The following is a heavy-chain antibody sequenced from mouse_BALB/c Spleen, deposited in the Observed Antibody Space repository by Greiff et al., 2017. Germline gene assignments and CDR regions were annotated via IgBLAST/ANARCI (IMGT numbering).Heavy chain of an antibody. J-gene: IGHJ3*01. CDR1: GYTFTSYW. CDR2: IFPGTGTT. V-gene: IGHV1S132*01. Sequence: QVQLKESGAELVKPGASVKLSCKTSGYTFTSYWIQWVKQRPGQGLGWIGEIFPGTGTTYYNEKFKGKATLTIDTSSSTAYMQLSSLTSEDSAVYFCARGRYDYDWFAYWGQGTLVTVSA. D-gene: IGHD2-4*01. CDR3: ARGRYDYDWFAY.